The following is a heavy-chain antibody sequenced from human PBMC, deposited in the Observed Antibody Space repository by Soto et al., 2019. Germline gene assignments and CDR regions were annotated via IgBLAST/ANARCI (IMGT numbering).Heavy chain of an antibody. Sequence: PGGSLRLSCAASGFTFSSYSMNWVRQAPGKGLEWVSYISSSSSTIYYADSVKGRFTISRDNAKNSLYLQMNSLRDEDTAVYYCAKSDYGSGLYYFEYWGQGTLVTVSS. CDR2: ISSSSSTI. J-gene: IGHJ4*02. D-gene: IGHD3-10*01. CDR1: GFTFSSYS. V-gene: IGHV3-48*02. CDR3: AKSDYGSGLYYFEY.